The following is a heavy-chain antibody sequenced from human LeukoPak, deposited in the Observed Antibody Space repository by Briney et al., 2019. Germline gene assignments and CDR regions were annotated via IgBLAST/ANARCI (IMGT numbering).Heavy chain of an antibody. D-gene: IGHD3-22*01. V-gene: IGHV1-2*02. J-gene: IGHJ4*02. Sequence: ASVTLSCKASGYXFTGYYMHWVRQAPGQGLEWRGWINPNSSGTNYAQKFQGRVTMTRDTSISTAYMELSRLRSDDTAVYYCARASDLARGYYDSSGYTWGQGTLVTVSS. CDR1: GYXFTGYY. CDR3: ARASDLARGYYDSSGYT. CDR2: INPNSSGT.